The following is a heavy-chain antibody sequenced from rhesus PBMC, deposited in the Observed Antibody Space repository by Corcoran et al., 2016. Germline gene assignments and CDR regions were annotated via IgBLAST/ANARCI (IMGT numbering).Heavy chain of an antibody. CDR1: GLAINPIGMG. CDR2: IYWDDDK. D-gene: IGHD5-12*01. Sequence: QVTLKESGPALVKPTQTLTLTCTFPGLAINPIGMGVGWIRPPPGKALEWLALIYWDDDKYYSTSLKTRLTISKDTYKNQVVLTMTNMDPVDTATYYCARRYSYSYNYFDYWGQGVLVTVSS. V-gene: IGHV2-174*01. J-gene: IGHJ4*01. CDR3: ARRYSYSYNYFDY.